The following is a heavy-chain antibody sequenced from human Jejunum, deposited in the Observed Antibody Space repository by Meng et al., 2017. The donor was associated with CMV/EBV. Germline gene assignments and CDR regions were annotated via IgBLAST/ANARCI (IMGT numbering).Heavy chain of an antibody. CDR2: INPDSGST. CDR3: ARDWGKGGLDY. J-gene: IGHJ4*02. D-gene: IGHD3-16*01. V-gene: IGHV1-2*06. CDR1: GYTFTGYY. Sequence: SCKASGYTFTGYYLHWVRQAPGQGLEWMGRINPDSGSTNYAQKFQDRVSLTTDTSISTAYMELVWLRSDDTALYYCARDWGKGGLDYWGQGTLVTVSS.